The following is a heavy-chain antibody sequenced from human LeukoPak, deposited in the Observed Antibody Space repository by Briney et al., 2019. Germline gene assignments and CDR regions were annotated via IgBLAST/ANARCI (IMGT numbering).Heavy chain of an antibody. CDR1: GFRFSTYD. V-gene: IGHV3-48*03. CDR3: ARSRTGTWEMYYFDY. Sequence: GGSLRLSCAASGFRFSTYDMVWVRQAPGKGLEWISYINNIDGTVYYAESVKGRFTISRDNAKNSLSLQMTNLNVSDTAVYYCARSRTGTWEMYYFDYWGQGTLVTVSS. CDR2: INNIDGTV. J-gene: IGHJ4*02. D-gene: IGHD1-1*01.